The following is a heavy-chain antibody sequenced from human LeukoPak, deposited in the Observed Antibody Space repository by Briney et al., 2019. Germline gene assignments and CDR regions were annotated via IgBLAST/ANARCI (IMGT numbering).Heavy chain of an antibody. CDR1: GGSIRSYY. V-gene: IGHV4-59*12. CDR3: ARVSLDSRGNWFDP. Sequence: SETLSLTCTVSGGSIRSYYWSWIRQPPGKGLEWIGYVYYSGSTKYNPSLKSRVTISVDTSKNQFSLKLSSVTAADTAVYYCARVSLDSRGNWFDPWGQGTLVTVSS. D-gene: IGHD3-22*01. J-gene: IGHJ5*02. CDR2: VYYSGST.